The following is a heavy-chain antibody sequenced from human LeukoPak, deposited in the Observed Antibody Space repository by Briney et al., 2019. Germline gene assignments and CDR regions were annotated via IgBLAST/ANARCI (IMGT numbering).Heavy chain of an antibody. J-gene: IGHJ6*03. V-gene: IGHV4-30-4*07. CDR1: GGSISSGGYS. CDR3: RTYYDFWSGYYSYYYYMGV. Sequence: PSETLSLTCAVSGGSISSGGYSWSWIRQPPGKGLEWIGYIYYSGSTYYNPSLKSRVTISVDTSKNQFSLKLNSVTAADTAVYYCRTYYDFWSGYYSYYYYMGVWAKGTTVTVSS. CDR2: IYYSGST. D-gene: IGHD3-3*01.